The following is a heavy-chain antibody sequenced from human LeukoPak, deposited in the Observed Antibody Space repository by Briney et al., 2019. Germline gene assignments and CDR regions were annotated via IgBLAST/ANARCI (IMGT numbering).Heavy chain of an antibody. Sequence: GGSLRLSCVSSGFTFSNYVLYWVRQAPGKGLEWVAVIWYDGSNKYYADSVKGRFTISRDNSKNTLYLQMNSLRAEDTAVYYCALEGGTMVRGDKGPSFDYWGQGTLVTVSS. D-gene: IGHD3-10*01. CDR1: GFTFSNYV. J-gene: IGHJ4*02. CDR3: ALEGGTMVRGDKGPSFDY. CDR2: IWYDGSNK. V-gene: IGHV3-33*07.